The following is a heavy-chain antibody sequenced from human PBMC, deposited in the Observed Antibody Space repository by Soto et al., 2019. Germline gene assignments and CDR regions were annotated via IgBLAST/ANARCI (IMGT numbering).Heavy chain of an antibody. CDR2: IYYSGNT. D-gene: IGHD3-16*02. CDR1: GVSIGSGDYY. V-gene: IGHV4-30-4*01. Sequence: PSETLSLTCTVSGVSIGSGDYYWSWIRQAPGKGLEWLGYIYYSGNTYYNPSLKSRTTISVDTSRNRFSLKLSSVTAAATAVYYCATTLTGSWASYRYTFDYWGQGTLVTVSS. J-gene: IGHJ4*02. CDR3: ATTLTGSWASYRYTFDY.